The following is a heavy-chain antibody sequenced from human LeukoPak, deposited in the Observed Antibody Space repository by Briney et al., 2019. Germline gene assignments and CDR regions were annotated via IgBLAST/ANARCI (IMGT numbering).Heavy chain of an antibody. CDR1: GYSFTNYD. J-gene: IGHJ5*02. Sequence: ASVRVSCKASGYSFTNYDINWVRQAAGQGLEWMGWVNPNNGDAGFSQKFQGRVTLTSNTSLTTAYMELTSLTSEDTAVYYCARGLGTYWGKDFLNWFDPWGQGTLVTVSS. V-gene: IGHV1-8*02. CDR3: ARGLGTYWGKDFLNWFDP. D-gene: IGHD7-27*01. CDR2: VNPNNGDA.